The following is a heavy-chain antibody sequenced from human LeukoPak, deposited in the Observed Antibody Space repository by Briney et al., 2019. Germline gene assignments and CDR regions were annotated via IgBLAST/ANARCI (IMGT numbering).Heavy chain of an antibody. V-gene: IGHV3-23*01. J-gene: IGHJ4*02. CDR3: AKAPFDRSGYYLDY. CDR1: GFTFSSYA. D-gene: IGHD3-22*01. Sequence: GGSLRLSCAASGFTFSSYAMSWVRQAPGKGLEWVSSISGNGGNTFYADSVKGRFTISRDNSKNTLYLQMNSLRADDTAVYYCAKAPFDRSGYYLDYWGQGTLVTVSS. CDR2: ISGNGGNT.